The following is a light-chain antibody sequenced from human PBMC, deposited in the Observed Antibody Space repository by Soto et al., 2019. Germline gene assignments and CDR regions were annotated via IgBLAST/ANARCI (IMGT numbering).Light chain of an antibody. CDR1: SSDLGVYNF. V-gene: IGLV2-14*01. CDR3: CSYTSSNTYV. CDR2: DVS. Sequence: QSALTQPASVSGSPGQSITISCTGTSSDLGVYNFVSWYQQHPGKAPKLMIYDVSSRPSGVSNRFSGSKSGNTASLTISGLQAEDEADYFCCSYTSSNTYVFGTGTMVTVL. J-gene: IGLJ1*01.